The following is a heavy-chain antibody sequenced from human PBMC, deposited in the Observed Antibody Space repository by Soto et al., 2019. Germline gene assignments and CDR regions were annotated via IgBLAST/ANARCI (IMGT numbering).Heavy chain of an antibody. D-gene: IGHD3-16*01. CDR3: ARWGTTGGFAL. CDR1: GFMFKSYV. Sequence: QLQLVESGGGVVQPGTSLRLSCTASGFMFKSYVMHWVRQAPGKGLEWVALTSYDGNNKYYGDSVKGRFTVSRDNSKNTLQLQMDSLRPEDTALYYCARWGTTGGFALWGQGTLVSVSS. CDR2: TSYDGNNK. J-gene: IGHJ4*02. V-gene: IGHV3-30*19.